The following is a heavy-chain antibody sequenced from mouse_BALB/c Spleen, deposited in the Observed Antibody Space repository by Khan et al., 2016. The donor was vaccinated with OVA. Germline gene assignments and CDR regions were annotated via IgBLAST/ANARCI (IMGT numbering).Heavy chain of an antibody. CDR2: LTPANGNN. D-gene: IGHD2-10*02. Sequence: VQLKQSGAELVKPGASVKLSCTASGFNIQDTYIHWVKQRPEQGLEWIGRLTPANGNNEYDPKFQGKATLRAATSSNTAYLQLSSLPSGDTAVFEGVRHSYDPRNFDVWGAGTKVT. CDR1: GFNIQDTY. J-gene: IGHJ1*01. CDR3: VRHSYDPRNFDV. V-gene: IGHV14-3*02.